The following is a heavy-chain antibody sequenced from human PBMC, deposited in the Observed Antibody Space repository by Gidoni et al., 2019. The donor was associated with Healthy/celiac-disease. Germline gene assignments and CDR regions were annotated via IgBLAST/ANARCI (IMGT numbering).Heavy chain of an antibody. Sequence: EVQLLESGGGLVHPGGSLRLSCAASGFTFSSYAMIWVRPAPGTGLEWCSAIVVSVGSTYYAASVKGRFTISRDNSKNTLYLQMNSLRAEDTAVYYCAKDPYDSSGYYSDYWGQGTLVTVSS. J-gene: IGHJ4*02. V-gene: IGHV3-23*01. CDR2: IVVSVGST. D-gene: IGHD3-22*01. CDR1: GFTFSSYA. CDR3: AKDPYDSSGYYSDY.